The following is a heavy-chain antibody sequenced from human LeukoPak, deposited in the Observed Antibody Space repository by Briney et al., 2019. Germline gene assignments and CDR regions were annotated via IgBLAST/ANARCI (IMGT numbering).Heavy chain of an antibody. Sequence: GGSLRLSCAASGFTFSNAWMSWVRQPPGKGLEWVGRIKSKTDGGTTDYAAPVKGRFTISRDDSKNTLYLQMNSLSTEDTAVYYCAKDLSKELLYRRGMYYFDYWGQGTLLTVSS. V-gene: IGHV3-15*01. CDR1: GFTFSNAW. CDR3: AKDLSKELLYRRGMYYFDY. J-gene: IGHJ4*02. D-gene: IGHD3-3*01. CDR2: IKSKTDGGTT.